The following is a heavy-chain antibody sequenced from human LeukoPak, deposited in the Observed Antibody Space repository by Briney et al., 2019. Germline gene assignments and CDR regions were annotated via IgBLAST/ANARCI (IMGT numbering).Heavy chain of an antibody. CDR3: ARRSSGVNYYYMDV. CDR2: IYPGDSET. V-gene: IGHV5-51*01. CDR1: EYTFTNYW. D-gene: IGHD3-10*01. J-gene: IGHJ6*03. Sequence: GESLKISCKASEYTFTNYWIGWVRQMPGKGLEWMGIIYPGDSETRYSPSFQGQVTISADKSISTAYLRWSSLKASDTAMYYCARRSSGVNYYYMDVWGKGTTVTVSS.